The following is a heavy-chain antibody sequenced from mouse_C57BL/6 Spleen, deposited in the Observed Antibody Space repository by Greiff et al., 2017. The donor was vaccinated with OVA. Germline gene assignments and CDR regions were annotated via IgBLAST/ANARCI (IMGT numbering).Heavy chain of an antibody. CDR3: ARDRDTTVVAHFDY. Sequence: DVMLVESGGGLVKPGGSLKLSCAASGFTFSSYAMSWVRQTPEKRLEWVATISDGGSYTYYPDNVKGRFTISRGNAKNNLYLQMSHLYSDDTALYYCARDRDTTVVAHFDYWGQGTTLTVSS. V-gene: IGHV5-4*01. CDR1: GFTFSSYA. J-gene: IGHJ2*01. CDR2: ISDGGSYT. D-gene: IGHD1-1*01.